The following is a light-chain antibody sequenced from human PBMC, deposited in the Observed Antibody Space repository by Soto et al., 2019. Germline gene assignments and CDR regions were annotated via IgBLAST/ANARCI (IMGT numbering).Light chain of an antibody. CDR1: QSISSW. Sequence: IQMTQSPSTLSASLGDRVTITCRASQSISSWLAWYQQKPGKAPKLLIYQASSLQSGVPSRFSGSGSETEFTLTISSLLPDDFATYFCQQYKSYFRTFGQGTKVDIK. V-gene: IGKV1-5*03. CDR2: QAS. CDR3: QQYKSYFRT. J-gene: IGKJ1*01.